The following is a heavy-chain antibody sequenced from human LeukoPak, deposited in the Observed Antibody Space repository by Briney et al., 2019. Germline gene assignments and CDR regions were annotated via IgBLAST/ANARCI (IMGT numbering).Heavy chain of an antibody. CDR2: ISTFNGYT. V-gene: IGHV1-18*04. CDR1: GYSFTSNS. Sequence: ASVRVSCKPSGYSFTSNSITWVRQASGQQLEWMGWISTFNGYTKYAQNLQGRITMTTDTSTRTLYLNMRNVRSDDTAVYFCARGEFYYDLWGQGTLVTVSS. CDR3: ARGEFYYDL. J-gene: IGHJ4*02. D-gene: IGHD3-16*01.